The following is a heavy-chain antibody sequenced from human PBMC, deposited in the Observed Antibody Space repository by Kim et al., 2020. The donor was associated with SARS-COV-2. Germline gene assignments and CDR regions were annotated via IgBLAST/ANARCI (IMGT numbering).Heavy chain of an antibody. CDR2: INTNTGNP. CDR3: ARDDDDDYSVHNWFDP. J-gene: IGHJ5*02. Sequence: ASVKVSCKASGYTFTSYAMNWVRQAPGQGLEWMGWINTNTGNPTYAQGFTGRFVFSLDTSVSTAYLQISSLKAEDTAVYYCARDDDDDYSVHNWFDPWGQGTLVTVSS. D-gene: IGHD4-4*01. V-gene: IGHV7-4-1*02. CDR1: GYTFTSYA.